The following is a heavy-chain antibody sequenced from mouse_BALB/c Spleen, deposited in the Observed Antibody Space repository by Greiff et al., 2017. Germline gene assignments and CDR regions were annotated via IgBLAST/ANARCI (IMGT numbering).Heavy chain of an antibody. Sequence: EVKLMESGAELVKPGASVKLSCTASGFNIKDTYMHWVKQRPEQGLEWIGRIDPANGNTKYDPKFQGKATITADTSSNTAYLQLSSLTSEDTAVYYCARITTAGLAYWGQGTLVTVSA. CDR1: GFNIKDTY. J-gene: IGHJ3*01. CDR2: IDPANGNT. V-gene: IGHV14-3*02. CDR3: ARITTAGLAY. D-gene: IGHD1-2*01.